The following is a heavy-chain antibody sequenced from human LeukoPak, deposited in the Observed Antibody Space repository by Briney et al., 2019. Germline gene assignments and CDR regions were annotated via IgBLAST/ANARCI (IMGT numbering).Heavy chain of an antibody. CDR1: GGSISSYY. J-gene: IGHJ4*02. CDR3: ARWTVRGVIRYFDY. V-gene: IGHV4-59*01. Sequence: SSETLSLTCTVSGGSISSYYWSWIRQPPGKGLEWIGYIYYSGSTNYNPSLKSRVTISVDTSKNQFSLKLSSVTAADTAVYYCARWTVRGVIRYFDYWGLGTLVTVSS. CDR2: IYYSGST. D-gene: IGHD3-10*01.